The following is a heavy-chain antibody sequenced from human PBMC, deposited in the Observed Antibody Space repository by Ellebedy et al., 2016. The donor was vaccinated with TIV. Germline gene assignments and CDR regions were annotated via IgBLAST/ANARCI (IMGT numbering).Heavy chain of an antibody. J-gene: IGHJ4*02. CDR3: AKEESVVTPMPHY. CDR2: ISYDGSNK. CDR1: GFTFSSYG. Sequence: GESLKISXAASGFTFSSYGMHWVRQAPGKGLEWVAVISYDGSNKYYADSVKGRFTISRDNSKNTLYLQMNSLRAEDTAVYYCAKEESVVTPMPHYWGQGTLVTVSS. V-gene: IGHV3-30*18. D-gene: IGHD4-23*01.